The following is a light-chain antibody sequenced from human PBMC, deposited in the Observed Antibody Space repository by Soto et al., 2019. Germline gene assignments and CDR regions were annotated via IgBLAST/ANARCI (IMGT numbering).Light chain of an antibody. V-gene: IGLV1-40*01. CDR2: GNN. CDR1: NSNIGAGFA. CDR3: HSYDSRLNGYV. Sequence: QLVLTQPPSVSGAPGQRVTISCTGSNSNIGAGFAVHWYQQLPGTAPKLLIHGNNNRPSGVPDRFSGSKSDTSASLAITGLQADDEADYYCHSYDSRLNGYVFGTGTKLTVL. J-gene: IGLJ1*01.